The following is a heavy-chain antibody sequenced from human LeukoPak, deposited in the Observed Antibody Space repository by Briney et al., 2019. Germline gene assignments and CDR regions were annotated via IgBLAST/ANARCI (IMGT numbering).Heavy chain of an antibody. D-gene: IGHD4-17*01. V-gene: IGHV2-5*01. CDR2: IYWNDER. CDR1: GFSLSTSGVD. J-gene: IGHJ3*02. Sequence: SGPTLVKPTQTLTLTCTFSGFSLSTSGVDVGWIRQPPGKALEWRALIYWNDERRYSPSLKSRLTITKDTSKNQVVLTMTNMDPVDAATYYCAHRKVGVTTRFDAFDIWGQGTMVTVSS. CDR3: AHRKVGVTTRFDAFDI.